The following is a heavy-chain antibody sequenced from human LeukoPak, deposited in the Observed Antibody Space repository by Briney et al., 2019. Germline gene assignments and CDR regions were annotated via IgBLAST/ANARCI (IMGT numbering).Heavy chain of an antibody. V-gene: IGHV4-34*01. J-gene: IGHJ6*03. CDR3: ARGSPRGRDFYYYYMDV. CDR1: GGSFSGYY. Sequence: PSETLSLTCAVYGGSFSGYYWSWIRQPPGKGLEWIGEINHSGSTNYNPSLKSRVTISVDTSKNQFSLKLSSVTAADTAVYYCARGSPRGRDFYYYYMDVWGKGTTVTVSS. D-gene: IGHD2-15*01. CDR2: INHSGST.